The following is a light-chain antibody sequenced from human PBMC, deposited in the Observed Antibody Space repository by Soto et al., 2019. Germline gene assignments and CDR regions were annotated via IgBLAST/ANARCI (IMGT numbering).Light chain of an antibody. J-gene: IGLJ1*01. Sequence: QSALTQPPSASGSPGQSVTISCTGTSTNVDGSNFVSWYQQHPGKAPKLMIYDVTERPSGVPDRCSGSKSANTAALTVSGLQPEDEAYYFCSSYVGRNLLLFGAGTKLTVL. V-gene: IGLV2-8*01. CDR1: STNVDGSNF. CDR2: DVT. CDR3: SSYVGRNLLL.